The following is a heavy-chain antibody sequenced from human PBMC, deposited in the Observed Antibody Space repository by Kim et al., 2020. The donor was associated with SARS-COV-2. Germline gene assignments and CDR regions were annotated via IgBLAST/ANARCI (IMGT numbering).Heavy chain of an antibody. V-gene: IGHV3-21*01. CDR2: ISSSSSYI. J-gene: IGHJ6*02. CDR3: ARDYSSSLIAASGTYYYYGMDV. Sequence: GGSLRLSCAASGFTFSSYSMNWVRQAPGKGLEWVSSISSSSSYIYYADSVKGRFTISRDNAKNSLYLQMNSLRAEDTAVYYCARDYSSSLIAASGTYYYYGMDVWGQGTTVTLSS. CDR1: GFTFSSYS. D-gene: IGHD6-13*01.